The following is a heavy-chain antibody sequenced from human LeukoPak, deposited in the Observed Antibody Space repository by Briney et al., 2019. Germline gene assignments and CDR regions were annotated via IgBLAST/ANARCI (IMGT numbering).Heavy chain of an antibody. CDR1: GYTFTSYY. D-gene: IGHD1-26*01. V-gene: IGHV1-46*01. J-gene: IGHJ4*02. Sequence: AASVKVSCKASGYTFTSYYMHWVRQAPGQGLEWMGIINPSGGSTSYAQKFQGRVTMTTDTSTSTAYMELRSLRSDDTAVYYCARVPLSGSSTLVDYWGQGTLVTVSS. CDR3: ARVPLSGSSTLVDY. CDR2: INPSGGST.